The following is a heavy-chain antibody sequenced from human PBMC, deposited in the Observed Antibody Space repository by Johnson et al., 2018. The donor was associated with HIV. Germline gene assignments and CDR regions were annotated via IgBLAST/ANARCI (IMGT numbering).Heavy chain of an antibody. CDR3: AKDRGSSWYYHRGDAFDI. V-gene: IGHV3-23*01. D-gene: IGHD6-13*01. Sequence: STYYADSVKGRFTISRDNSKNTLYLQMNSLRAEDTAVYYCAKDRGSSWYYHRGDAFDIWGQGTMVTVSS. J-gene: IGHJ3*02. CDR2: ST.